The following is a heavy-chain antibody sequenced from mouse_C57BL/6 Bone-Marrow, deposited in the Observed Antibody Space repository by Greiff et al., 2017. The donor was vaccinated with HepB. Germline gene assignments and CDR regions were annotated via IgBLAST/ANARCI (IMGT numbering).Heavy chain of an antibody. J-gene: IGHJ3*01. Sequence: EVQLQQSGPELVKPGASVKISCKASGYTFTDYYMNWVKQSHGKSLEWIGDINPNNGGTSYNQKFKGKATLTVDKSSSTAYMELRSLTSEDSAVYYCARHGSSYPLAYWGQGTLVTVSA. CDR3: ARHGSSYPLAY. CDR1: GYTFTDYY. D-gene: IGHD1-1*01. CDR2: INPNNGGT. V-gene: IGHV1-26*01.